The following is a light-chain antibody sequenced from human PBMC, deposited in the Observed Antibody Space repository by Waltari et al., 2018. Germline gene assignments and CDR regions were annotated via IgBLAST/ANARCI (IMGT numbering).Light chain of an antibody. V-gene: IGKV4-1*01. CDR2: WAS. Sequence: DIAMTQSPAPLAVSLGGTATIPCKAPVSPLSAAHNKHYLSWYQQKPGQPPKLLIYWASTRASGVPDRFSGSGVLTEFTLTITNLQPEDVAVYYCQQYYVFPRTFGPGTKVTIK. CDR1: VSPLSAAHNKHY. J-gene: IGKJ1*01. CDR3: QQYYVFPRT.